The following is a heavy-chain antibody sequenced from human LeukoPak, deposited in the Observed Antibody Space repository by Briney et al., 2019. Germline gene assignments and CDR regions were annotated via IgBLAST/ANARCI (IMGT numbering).Heavy chain of an antibody. J-gene: IGHJ4*02. D-gene: IGHD3-22*01. CDR1: GFTVSSNY. CDR2: IYSGGST. Sequence: GGSLRLSCAASGFTVSSNYMSWVRQAPGKGLEWVSVIYSGGSTYYADSVKGRFTISRDNSKNTLYLQMNSLRAEDTAVYYCARDLSSVPNYYDSSGYYQHPPFDYWGQGTLVTVSS. CDR3: ARDLSSVPNYYDSSGYYQHPPFDY. V-gene: IGHV3-53*01.